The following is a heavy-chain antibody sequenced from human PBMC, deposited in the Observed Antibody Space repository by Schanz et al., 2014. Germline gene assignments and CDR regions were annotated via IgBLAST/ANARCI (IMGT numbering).Heavy chain of an antibody. J-gene: IGHJ5*02. V-gene: IGHV1-18*04. Sequence: QVQLVQSGAEVKKPGASVKVSCKASGYTFTSYGISWVRQAPGQGPELVGRIVPLINVTLYAHNFQGRVAITADTSTGTTYMELKNLRSEDTAVYYCGEYGSDSYTDPWGQGTLVTVSS. CDR1: GYTFTSYG. D-gene: IGHD3-10*01. CDR2: IVPLINVT. CDR3: GEYGSDSYTDP.